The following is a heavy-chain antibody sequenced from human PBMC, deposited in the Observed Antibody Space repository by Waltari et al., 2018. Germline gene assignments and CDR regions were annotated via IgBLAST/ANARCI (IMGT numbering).Heavy chain of an antibody. V-gene: IGHV1-69*08. D-gene: IGHD3-9*01. CDR3: ASCILTGYYGSKYYFDY. CDR2: IIPIFGTA. Sequence: QVQLVQSGAEVKKPGSSVKVSCKASGGTFSSYAISWVRQAPGQGLEWMGRIIPIFGTANYAQKCQGRVTITADKSTSTAYMELSSLRSEDTAVYYCASCILTGYYGSKYYFDYWGQGTLVTVSS. J-gene: IGHJ4*02. CDR1: GGTFSSYA.